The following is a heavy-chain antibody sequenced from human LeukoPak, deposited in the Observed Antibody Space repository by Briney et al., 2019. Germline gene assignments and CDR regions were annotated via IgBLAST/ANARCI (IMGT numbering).Heavy chain of an antibody. Sequence: PGRSLSLSCAASGFIFDTYAMHWLRQAPGQGLEWVALIWHDGSHKFYSNSVRGQFTISRDDSKNTVYLQMNNLRPDDTAVYYCAREISGSGSYPDFWGQGTLVTVSS. CDR1: GFIFDTYA. D-gene: IGHD3-10*01. J-gene: IGHJ4*02. CDR3: AREISGSGSYPDF. CDR2: IWHDGSHK. V-gene: IGHV3-33*01.